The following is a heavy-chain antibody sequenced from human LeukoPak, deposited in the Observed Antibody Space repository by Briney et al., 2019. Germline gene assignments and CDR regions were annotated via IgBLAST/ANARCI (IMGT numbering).Heavy chain of an antibody. J-gene: IGHJ4*02. CDR2: IYTSGNT. CDR3: ARDRYYYDSSGGRIFDY. V-gene: IGHV4-4*07. D-gene: IGHD3-22*01. CDR1: GGSISSYY. Sequence: PSETLSLTCTVSGGSISSYYWSWIRQPAGKGLEWIGRIYTSGNTNYNPSLKGRVTMSVDTSKSQFSLKLSSVTAADTAVYYCARDRYYYDSSGGRIFDYWGQGTLVTVSS.